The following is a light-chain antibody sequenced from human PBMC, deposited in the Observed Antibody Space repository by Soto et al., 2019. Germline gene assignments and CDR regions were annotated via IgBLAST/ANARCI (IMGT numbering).Light chain of an antibody. V-gene: IGKV1-5*01. J-gene: IGKJ1*01. CDR1: HNIERW. CDR2: DAT. CDR3: QQFAKSST. Sequence: IQMTQSPSTLSASVGDRVTITCRASHNIERWMAWYQQKRGRAPSLLIFDATTLHSGVPSRCSGGGSGTEFTLTINGLQPDDFATYYCQQFAKSSTFGQGTTVEIK.